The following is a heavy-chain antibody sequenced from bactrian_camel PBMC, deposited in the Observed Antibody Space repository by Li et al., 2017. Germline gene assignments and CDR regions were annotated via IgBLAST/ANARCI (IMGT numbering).Heavy chain of an antibody. J-gene: IGHJ4*01. Sequence: HVQLVESGGGSVQTGGSLRLSCAASGYSSNTFCMGWFRRVPGLEREGIAAIRRSGGETWYVGSVKGRFTISRDNAKDTLYLQMNSLKIEDTAVYYCALGSSRQATMTARGKGTQVTVS. V-gene: IGHV3S61*01. CDR1: GYSSNTFC. CDR2: IRRSGGET. D-gene: IGHD3*01.